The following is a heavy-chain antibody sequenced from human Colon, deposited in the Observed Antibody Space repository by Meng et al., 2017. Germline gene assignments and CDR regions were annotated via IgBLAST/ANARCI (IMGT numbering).Heavy chain of an antibody. D-gene: IGHD5-12*01. CDR1: GGSVISNSYY. CDR3: ARDSGYDKNWFDP. J-gene: IGHJ5*02. CDR2: IYYSGST. Sequence: VQLQESGPGLVRPSETLSLTCTVSGGSVISNSYYWSWIRQPPGKGLEWIGFIYYSGSTNYNPSLKSRVNISVDTSKNQFSLKVSSVTAADTAVYYCARDSGYDKNWFDPWGQGTLVTVSS. V-gene: IGHV4-61*01.